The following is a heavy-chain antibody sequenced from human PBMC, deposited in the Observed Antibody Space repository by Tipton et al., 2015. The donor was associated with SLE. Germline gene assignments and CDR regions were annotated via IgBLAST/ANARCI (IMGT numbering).Heavy chain of an antibody. V-gene: IGHV4-61*09. CDR3: ARWFADYCSVDSCPNWFDP. D-gene: IGHD2-15*01. J-gene: IGHJ5*02. CDR2: IHTSGST. Sequence: TLSLTCTVSGGSISSDRYYWSWTRQPAGKGLEWIGHIHTSGSTKYNPSLKRRVTISVDTSKNQVSLRLSSVTAADTAVYYCARWFADYCSVDSCPNWFDPWGQGTLVTVFS. CDR1: GGSISSDRYY.